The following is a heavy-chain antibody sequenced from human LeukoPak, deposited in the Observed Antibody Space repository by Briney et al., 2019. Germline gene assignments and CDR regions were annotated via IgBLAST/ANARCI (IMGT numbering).Heavy chain of an antibody. CDR1: GFTFSSYW. CDR2: INSDGSST. V-gene: IGHV3-74*01. D-gene: IGHD3-10*01. J-gene: IGHJ4*02. CDR3: ARVNRITMVRGDYYFDY. Sequence: GGCLRLSCAASGFTFSSYWMHWVRQAPGKGLVWVSRINSDGSSTSYADSVKGRFTISRDNAKNTLYLQLNSLRAEDTAVYYCARVNRITMVRGDYYFDYWGQGTLVTVSS.